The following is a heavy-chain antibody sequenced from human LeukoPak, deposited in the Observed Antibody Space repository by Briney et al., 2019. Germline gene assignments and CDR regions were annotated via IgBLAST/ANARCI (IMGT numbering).Heavy chain of an antibody. D-gene: IGHD3-10*01. CDR2: INHSGST. J-gene: IGHJ6*02. V-gene: IGHV4-34*01. Sequence: PSETLSLTCAVYGGSFSGYYWSWIRQPPGKGLEWIGEINHSGSTNYNPSLKSRVTISADTSKNQFSLKLSSVTAADTAVYYCATVPGSAGYYGMDVWGQGTTVTVSS. CDR1: GGSFSGYY. CDR3: ATVPGSAGYYGMDV.